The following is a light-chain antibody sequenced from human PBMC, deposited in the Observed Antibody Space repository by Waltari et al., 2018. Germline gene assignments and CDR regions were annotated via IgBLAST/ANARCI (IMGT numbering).Light chain of an antibody. V-gene: IGKV4-1*01. J-gene: IGKJ2*01. CDR3: QQYFSAPYT. CDR2: WAS. Sequence: DIVMTQSPDSLAVSLGERATVHCRSSKSVLYSSNNNNYLTWYQQKPGQPPKQLIYWASTRESGVPDRFSGSGSGTDFTLTISSLQAEDVAVYYCQQYFSAPYTFGQGTKLEIK. CDR1: KSVLYSSNNNNY.